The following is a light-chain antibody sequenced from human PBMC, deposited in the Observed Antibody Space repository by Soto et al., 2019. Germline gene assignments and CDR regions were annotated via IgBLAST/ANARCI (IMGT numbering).Light chain of an antibody. J-gene: IGKJ4*01. CDR1: QDIGPY. CDR2: SAS. CDR3: QKYYSGPLT. Sequence: DLQMTQSPSSLSASVGDRVTITCRASQDIGPYFAWYQQKSGRVPELLIYSASTLQSGVPSRFSGSGSGADFSLTISGLQPEDAATYYCQKYYSGPLTFGGGTKVEI. V-gene: IGKV1-27*01.